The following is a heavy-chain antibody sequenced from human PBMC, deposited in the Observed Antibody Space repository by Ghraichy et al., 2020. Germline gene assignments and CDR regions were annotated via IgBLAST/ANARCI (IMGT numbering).Heavy chain of an antibody. J-gene: IGHJ4*02. CDR2: ISGSGGST. D-gene: IGHD3-3*01. CDR3: AKDQDEEWRAGGAGCGFDY. CDR1: GFTFSSYA. Sequence: GGSLRLSCAASGFTFSSYAMSWFRQAPGKGLEWVSAISGSGGSTYYADSVKVRFTISRDNSKNTLYLQMNSLRSEDTAVYYCAKDQDEEWRAGGAGCGFDYWGQGTLVTVSS. V-gene: IGHV3-23*01.